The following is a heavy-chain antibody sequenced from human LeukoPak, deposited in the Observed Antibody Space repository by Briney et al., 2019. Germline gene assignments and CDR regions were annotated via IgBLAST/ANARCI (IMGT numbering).Heavy chain of an antibody. CDR2: ISDSGGST. J-gene: IGHJ4*02. D-gene: IGHD3-22*01. V-gene: IGHV3-23*01. CDR3: AKRGVVIRVILVGFHKQAYYFDS. CDR1: GITLSNYS. Sequence: GGSLRLSCAVAGITLSNYSMSWVRQAPGKGLEWVAGISDSGGSTTYADSVKGRFTISRDNPKNTLFLQMNSLRVEDTAVYFCAKRGVVIRVILVGFHKQAYYFDSWGQGALVTVSS.